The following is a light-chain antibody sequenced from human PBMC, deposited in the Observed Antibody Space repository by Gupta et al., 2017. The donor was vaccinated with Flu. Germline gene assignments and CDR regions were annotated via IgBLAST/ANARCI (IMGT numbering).Light chain of an antibody. V-gene: IGKV1-9*01. Sequence: DIQLTQSPSFLSGSVGDRVAITCRASQDISHNLAWYQEKPGEAPKLLIYAAYTLQGGVPSRFTGSGSGTEFTLTISGLQPEDFATYYCQQVNTYPITFGQGTRLDIK. CDR1: QDISHN. CDR3: QQVNTYPIT. CDR2: AAY. J-gene: IGKJ5*01.